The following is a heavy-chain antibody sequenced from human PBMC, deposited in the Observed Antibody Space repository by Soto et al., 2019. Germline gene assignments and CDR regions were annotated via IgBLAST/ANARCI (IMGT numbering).Heavy chain of an antibody. Sequence: PGGSLRLSCAASGFTFSSYTMSWVRQAPGKGLEWVSGIKSNGGETYYADSVKGRFTISRDNSKNTLYLQMNSLRAEDTATYFCGEVPPGKAGNDYWGRGTLVTVSS. CDR1: GFTFSSYT. J-gene: IGHJ4*02. CDR3: GEVPPGKAGNDY. V-gene: IGHV3-23*01. CDR2: IKSNGGET. D-gene: IGHD1-26*01.